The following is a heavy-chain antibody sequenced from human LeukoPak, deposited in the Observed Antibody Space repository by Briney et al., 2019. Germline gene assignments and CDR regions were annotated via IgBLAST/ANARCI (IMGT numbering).Heavy chain of an antibody. J-gene: IGHJ6*02. Sequence: SETLSLTCTVSGGSISSYYWSWIRQPPGKGLEWIGYIYYSGSTNYNPSLKSRVTISVDTSKNQFSLKLSSVTAADTAVYYCARVSFRSGEGSYYYYYGMDVWGQGTTVTVSS. D-gene: IGHD3-16*02. CDR3: ARVSFRSGEGSYYYYYGMDV. CDR1: GGSISSYY. V-gene: IGHV4-59*01. CDR2: IYYSGST.